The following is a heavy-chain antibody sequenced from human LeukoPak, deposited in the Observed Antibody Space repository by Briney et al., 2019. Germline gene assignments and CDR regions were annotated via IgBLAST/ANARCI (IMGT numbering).Heavy chain of an antibody. CDR1: GGSISSYY. V-gene: IGHV4-59*12. D-gene: IGHD5-12*01. Sequence: RASETLSLTCTVSGGSISSYYWSWIRQPPGKGLEWIGYIYYSGSTNYNPSLKSRVTISVDTSKNQFSLKLSSVTAADTAVYYCARDRGYSGYDHFDYWGQGTLVTVSS. CDR3: ARDRGYSGYDHFDY. CDR2: IYYSGST. J-gene: IGHJ4*02.